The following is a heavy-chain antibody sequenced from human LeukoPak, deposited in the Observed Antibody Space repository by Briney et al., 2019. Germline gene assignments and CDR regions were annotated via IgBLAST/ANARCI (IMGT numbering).Heavy chain of an antibody. Sequence: SQTLSLTCTVSVGSISSGDYYWSWIRQPPGKGPEWIVYIYYSGSTYYNPSLKSRVTISVDTCKNQYSLRLTSVTAADTAVYYCARVTGSASSDYWGQGTLVTVSS. CDR2: IYYSGST. J-gene: IGHJ4*02. CDR1: VGSISSGDYY. CDR3: ARVTGSASSDY. D-gene: IGHD3-10*01. V-gene: IGHV4-30-4*01.